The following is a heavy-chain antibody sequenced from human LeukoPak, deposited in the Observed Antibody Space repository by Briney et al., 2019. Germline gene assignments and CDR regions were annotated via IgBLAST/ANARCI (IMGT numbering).Heavy chain of an antibody. J-gene: IGHJ4*02. CDR2: IHYSGST. V-gene: IGHV4-39*02. Sequence: PSGTLPLTCTVSGGSISSSSYYWGWIRQPPGKGLGWIGNIHYSGSTYYNPSLESRVTISVDTSKNHFSLRLGSVTAADTAVYYCARRPMGSGAPFDFWGQGTLVTVSS. CDR3: ARRPMGSGAPFDF. D-gene: IGHD3-10*01. CDR1: GGSISSSSYY.